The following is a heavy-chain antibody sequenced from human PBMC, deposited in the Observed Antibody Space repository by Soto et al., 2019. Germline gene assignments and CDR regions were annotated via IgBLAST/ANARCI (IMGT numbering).Heavy chain of an antibody. CDR3: ARESGGATATLDYYYFYMDV. CDR2: INPNGGVT. Sequence: QVPLVQSGAEVKKPGASVTVSCRSSGDTFNDYYIHWVRQAPGQGLEWMGWINPNGGVTKYAEKFQGWVSMTSDTSIRTVYMQQSRLRSDDTAVYYCARESGGATATLDYYYFYMDVWGTGTTVTVS. V-gene: IGHV1-2*04. CDR1: GDTFNDYY. J-gene: IGHJ6*03. D-gene: IGHD1-26*01.